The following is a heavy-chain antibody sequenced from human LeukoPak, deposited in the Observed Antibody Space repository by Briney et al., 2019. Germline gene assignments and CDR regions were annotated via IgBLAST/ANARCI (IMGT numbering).Heavy chain of an antibody. CDR2: IYTSGST. CDR3: AREVIRRNYDFWSGHGDAFDI. J-gene: IGHJ3*02. CDR1: GGSFSSYY. D-gene: IGHD3-3*01. V-gene: IGHV4-4*07. Sequence: PSETLSLTCAVYGGSFSSYYWSWIRQPAGKGLEWIGRIYTSGSTNYNPSLKSRVTMSVDTSKNQFSLKLSSVTAADTAVYYCAREVIRRNYDFWSGHGDAFDIWGQGTMVTVSS.